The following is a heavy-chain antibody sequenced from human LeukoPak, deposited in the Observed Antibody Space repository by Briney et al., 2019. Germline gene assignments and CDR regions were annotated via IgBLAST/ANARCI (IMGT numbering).Heavy chain of an antibody. CDR2: IYIDGST. D-gene: IGHD5/OR15-5a*01. J-gene: IGHJ6*02. CDR1: GFTVSSNY. V-gene: IGHV3-66*04. Sequence: PGGSLRLSCAASGFTVSSNYMSWVRQAPGKGLEWVSVIYIDGSTYYADSQKGRLTNSRDNSKNTLYLQMNSLRAEDTAVYYCARLYENYYYGMDVWGQGTTVSVSS. CDR3: ARLYENYYYGMDV.